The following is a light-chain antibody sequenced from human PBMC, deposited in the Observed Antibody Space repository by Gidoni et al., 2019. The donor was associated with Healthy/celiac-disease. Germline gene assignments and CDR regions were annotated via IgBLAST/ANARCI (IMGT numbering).Light chain of an antibody. CDR1: QSVSSSY. V-gene: IGKV3-20*01. J-gene: IGKJ3*01. Sequence: EIVLTQSPVTLSASPGARATLSCRASQSVSSSYLAGYQQKPGQAPRLLIYGASSRATGIPDRISGSGSGTDFTLTISRREHEDFAVYYCRQYGSTPPITFGHXTKVDIK. CDR3: RQYGSTPPIT. CDR2: GAS.